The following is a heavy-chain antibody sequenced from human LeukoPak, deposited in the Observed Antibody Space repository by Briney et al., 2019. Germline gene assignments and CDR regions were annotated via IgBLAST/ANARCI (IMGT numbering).Heavy chain of an antibody. J-gene: IGHJ3*01. Sequence: PGGSLRLSCAASGFTFDDYTMHWVRQAPGKGLEWVSLISWDGGSTYYADSVKGRFTISRDNSKNSLYLQMNSLRTEDTALYYCTKDRGGSSQLGDAFDVWGQGTMVSVSS. CDR3: TKDRGGSSQLGDAFDV. D-gene: IGHD1-26*01. CDR1: GFTFDDYT. CDR2: ISWDGGST. V-gene: IGHV3-43*01.